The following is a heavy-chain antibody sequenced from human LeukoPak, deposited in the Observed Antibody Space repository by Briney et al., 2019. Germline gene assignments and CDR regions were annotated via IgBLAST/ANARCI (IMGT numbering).Heavy chain of an antibody. D-gene: IGHD3-10*01. CDR2: IIPIFGTA. CDR1: EGTFSSYA. Sequence: SVKVSCKASEGTFSSYAISWVRQAPGQGLEWMGGIIPIFGTANYAQKFQGRVTITADKSTSTAYMELSSLRSEDTAVYYCAREYYYGSGKSATFFDYWGQGTLVTVSS. V-gene: IGHV1-69*06. CDR3: AREYYYGSGKSATFFDY. J-gene: IGHJ4*02.